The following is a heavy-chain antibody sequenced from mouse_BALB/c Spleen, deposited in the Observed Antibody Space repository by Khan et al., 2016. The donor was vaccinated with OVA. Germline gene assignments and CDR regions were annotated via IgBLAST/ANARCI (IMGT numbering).Heavy chain of an antibody. Sequence: QVQLKESGPGLVAPSQSLSITCTVSGFSLTSYGVHWVRQPPGKGLEWLGVIWAGGSTNYNLALMSRLSISKANSKSQVYLKMNGLQTDDTAMYYCASLEDIWGQGTTLTVSS. J-gene: IGHJ2*01. D-gene: IGHD1-3*01. CDR2: IWAGGST. V-gene: IGHV2-9*02. CDR1: GFSLTSYG. CDR3: ASLEDI.